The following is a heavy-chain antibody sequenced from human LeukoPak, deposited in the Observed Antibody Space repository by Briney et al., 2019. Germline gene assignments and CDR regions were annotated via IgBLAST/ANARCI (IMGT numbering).Heavy chain of an antibody. J-gene: IGHJ4*02. Sequence: ASVKVSCKASGGTFSSYTISWVRQPPGQGLEWMGRIIPILGIANYAQKFQGRVTITADKSTSTAYMELSSLRSEDTAVYYCARAGSSGYYPDYWGQGTLVTVSS. V-gene: IGHV1-69*02. CDR1: GGTFSSYT. CDR3: ARAGSSGYYPDY. D-gene: IGHD3-22*01. CDR2: IIPILGIA.